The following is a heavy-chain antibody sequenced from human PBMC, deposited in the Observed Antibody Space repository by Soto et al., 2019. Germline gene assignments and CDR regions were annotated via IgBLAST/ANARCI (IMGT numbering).Heavy chain of an antibody. CDR3: ARSEVAGNFDY. CDR1: GGSISSSSYY. Sequence: SETLSLTCTVSGGSISSSSYYWGWIRQPPGKGLEWIGSIYYSGSTYYNPSLKSRVTISVDTSKNQFSPKLSSVTAADTAVYYCARSEVAGNFDYWGQGTLVTVSS. CDR2: IYYSGST. J-gene: IGHJ4*02. D-gene: IGHD6-19*01. V-gene: IGHV4-39*01.